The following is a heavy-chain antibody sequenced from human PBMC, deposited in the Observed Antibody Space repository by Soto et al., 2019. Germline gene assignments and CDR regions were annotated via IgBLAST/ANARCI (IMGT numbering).Heavy chain of an antibody. J-gene: IGHJ4*02. Sequence: ASVKVSCKASGYTFTGYYMHWVRQAPGQGLEWMGWINPNSGGTNYAQKFQGWVTMTRDTSISTAYMELSRLRSDDTAVYYCARGTPTYYYGSGSLSGFDYWGQGTLVTVSS. CDR3: ARGTPTYYYGSGSLSGFDY. CDR2: INPNSGGT. CDR1: GYTFTGYY. D-gene: IGHD3-10*01. V-gene: IGHV1-2*04.